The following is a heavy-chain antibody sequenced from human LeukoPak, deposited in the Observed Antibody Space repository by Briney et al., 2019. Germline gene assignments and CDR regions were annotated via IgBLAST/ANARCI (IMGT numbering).Heavy chain of an antibody. CDR1: GFTFSSSA. Sequence: GGSLRLSCAASGFTFSSSAMSWVRQAPGKGLEWVAVIWYDGSNKYYADSVKGRFTISRDNSKNTLYLQMNSLRAEDTAVYYCAREGTMVRGLDVWGQGTTVTVSS. J-gene: IGHJ6*02. CDR3: AREGTMVRGLDV. V-gene: IGHV3-33*08. D-gene: IGHD3-10*01. CDR2: IWYDGSNK.